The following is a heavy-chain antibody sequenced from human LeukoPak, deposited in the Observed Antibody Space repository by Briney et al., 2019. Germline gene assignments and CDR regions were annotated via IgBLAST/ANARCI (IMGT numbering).Heavy chain of an antibody. CDR3: ARVAGERWLREDAFDI. D-gene: IGHD5-12*01. V-gene: IGHV1-69*01. CDR1: GGTFSSYA. J-gene: IGHJ3*02. CDR2: IIPIFGTA. Sequence: SVKVPCKASGGTFSSYAISWVRQAPGQGLEWMGGIIPIFGTANYAQKFQGRVTITADESTSTAYMELSSLRSEDTAVYYCARVAGERWLREDAFDIWGQGTMVTVSS.